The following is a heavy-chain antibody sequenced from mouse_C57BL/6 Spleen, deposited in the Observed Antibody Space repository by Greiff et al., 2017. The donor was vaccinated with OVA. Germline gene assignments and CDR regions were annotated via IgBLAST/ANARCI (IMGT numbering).Heavy chain of an antibody. J-gene: IGHJ3*01. Sequence: VQLQESGAELARPGASVKLSCKASGYTFTSYGISWVKQRPGQGLEWIGEIYPRSGNTYYTEKFKGKATLTADKSSSTAYMELRSLTSEDYAVEICALYDGMGGFAYWGQGTLVTVSA. CDR3: ALYDGMGGFAY. CDR2: IYPRSGNT. D-gene: IGHD2-3*01. CDR1: GYTFTSYG. V-gene: IGHV1-81*01.